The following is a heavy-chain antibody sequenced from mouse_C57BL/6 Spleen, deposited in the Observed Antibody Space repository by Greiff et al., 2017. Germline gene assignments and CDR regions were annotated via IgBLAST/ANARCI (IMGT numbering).Heavy chain of an antibody. CDR1: GFTFSSYA. CDR3: TREGRGCAY. V-gene: IGHV5-9-1*02. Sequence: EVQLVESGEGLVKPGGSLKLSCAASGFTFSSYAMSWVRQTPEKRLEWVAYISSGGDYIYYADTVKGRFNISRDNARNTLYLQMSSLKSEDTAMDYCTREGRGCAYWGQGTMVTVSA. J-gene: IGHJ3*01. CDR2: ISSGGDYI. D-gene: IGHD3-3*01.